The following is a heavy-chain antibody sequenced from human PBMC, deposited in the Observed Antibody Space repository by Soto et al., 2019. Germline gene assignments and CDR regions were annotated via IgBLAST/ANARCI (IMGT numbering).Heavy chain of an antibody. J-gene: IGHJ4*02. Sequence: PGESLKISCTGSGYSFSTYWIAWVRQMPGKGLEWMGIIYPGDSDTRYSPSFQGQVTISADTSTKTAYLQWSSLKASDTAIYYCARLPQFLWFGVLTSRAYYFSYWGPGTLVTVSS. CDR2: IYPGDSDT. CDR3: ARLPQFLWFGVLTSRAYYFSY. CDR1: GYSFSTYW. D-gene: IGHD3-10*01. V-gene: IGHV5-51*01.